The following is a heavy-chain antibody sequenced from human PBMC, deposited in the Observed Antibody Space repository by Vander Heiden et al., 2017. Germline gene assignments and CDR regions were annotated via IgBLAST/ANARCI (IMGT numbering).Heavy chain of an antibody. CDR1: GFTLSNCG. D-gene: IGHD3-10*01. CDR2: TWYDGSRK. Sequence: VQLVESGGGVVQPGRSLRLSWEASGFTLSNCGIHWVRQAPGKGLEWVAVTWYDGSRKYFADPVQDRFSISRDNSKVFLQMNSLRAEDTAVYYCARDGRVRGIIIRPYYYYGMDVWGQGTAVTVSS. CDR3: ARDGRVRGIIIRPYYYYGMDV. V-gene: IGHV3-33*01. J-gene: IGHJ6*02.